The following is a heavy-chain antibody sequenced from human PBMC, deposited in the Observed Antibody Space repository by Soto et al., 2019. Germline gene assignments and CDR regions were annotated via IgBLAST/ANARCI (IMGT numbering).Heavy chain of an antibody. J-gene: IGHJ5*02. CDR3: AREREYDYGDYWFDP. CDR2: ISAYNGNT. Sequence: ASVKVSCKACGYTFTSYGISWVRQAPGQGPEWMGWISAYNGNTNYAQKLQGRVTMTTDTSTSTAYMELRSLRSDDTAVYYCAREREYDYGDYWFDPWGQGTLVTVSS. CDR1: GYTFTSYG. D-gene: IGHD4-17*01. V-gene: IGHV1-18*01.